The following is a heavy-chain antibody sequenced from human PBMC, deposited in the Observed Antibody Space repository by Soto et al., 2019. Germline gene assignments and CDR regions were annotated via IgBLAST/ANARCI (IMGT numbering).Heavy chain of an antibody. Sequence: QVQLVESGGGLVKPGGSLRLSCAASGFTFSDYYMSWIRQAPGKGLEWVSYISSSSSTIYYADSVKGRFTISRDNAKNSLYLQMNSLRDEDTAVYYCARDRGTDYYDSSGYYPHWYFDLWGRGTLVTVSS. J-gene: IGHJ2*01. CDR1: GFTFSDYY. CDR2: ISSSSSTI. D-gene: IGHD3-22*01. V-gene: IGHV3-11*04. CDR3: ARDRGTDYYDSSGYYPHWYFDL.